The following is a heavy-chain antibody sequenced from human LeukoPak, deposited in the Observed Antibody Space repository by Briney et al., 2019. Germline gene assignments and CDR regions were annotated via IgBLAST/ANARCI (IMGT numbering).Heavy chain of an antibody. Sequence: SETLSLTCTVSGGSIASSSYYWGWIRQPPGKGLQWIGNIYYSGTTYYNPSLKSRVSISIDTSKNQFSLRLSSVTASDTAVYYCARARGYSYGYFSPYYYYYYMDVWGKGTTVTVSS. CDR3: ARARGYSYGYFSPYYYYYYMDV. CDR2: IYYSGTT. D-gene: IGHD5-18*01. V-gene: IGHV4-39*02. J-gene: IGHJ6*03. CDR1: GGSIASSSYY.